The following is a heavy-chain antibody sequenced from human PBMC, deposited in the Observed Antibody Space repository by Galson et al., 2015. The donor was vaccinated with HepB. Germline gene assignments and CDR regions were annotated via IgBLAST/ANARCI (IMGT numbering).Heavy chain of an antibody. CDR2: ISSSSSYI. D-gene: IGHD4-17*01. Sequence: SLRLSCAASGFTFSSYSMNWVRQAPGKGLEWVSSISSSSSYIYYADSVKGRFTISRDNANNSLYLQMNSLRAEDTAVYYCARDNAYGDYAPSFDYWGQGTLVTVSS. V-gene: IGHV3-21*01. J-gene: IGHJ4*02. CDR1: GFTFSSYS. CDR3: ARDNAYGDYAPSFDY.